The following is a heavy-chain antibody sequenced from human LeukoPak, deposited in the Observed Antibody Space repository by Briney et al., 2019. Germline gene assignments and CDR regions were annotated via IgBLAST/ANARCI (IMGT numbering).Heavy chain of an antibody. J-gene: IGHJ4*02. Sequence: GASVKVSCKASGGTFSSYGISWVRQAPGQGLEWMGGIIPIVGTANYAQKFQGRVTITADKSTSTAYMELSSLRSEDTAVYYCANVEAAADFDYWGQGTLVTVSS. D-gene: IGHD6-13*01. CDR2: IIPIVGTA. CDR3: ANVEAAADFDY. V-gene: IGHV1-69*06. CDR1: GGTFSSYG.